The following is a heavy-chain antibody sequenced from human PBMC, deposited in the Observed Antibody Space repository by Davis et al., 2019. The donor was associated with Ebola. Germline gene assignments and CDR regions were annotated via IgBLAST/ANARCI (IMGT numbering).Heavy chain of an antibody. Sequence: AASVKVSCKASGGTYSSYAISWVRQAPGQGLEWMGWISAYNGNTNYAQKLQGRVTMTTDTSTSTAYMELRSLRSDDTAVYYCARDLLAATPLDYWGQGTLVTVSS. D-gene: IGHD6-25*01. CDR1: GGTYSSYA. CDR3: ARDLLAATPLDY. V-gene: IGHV1-18*01. J-gene: IGHJ4*02. CDR2: ISAYNGNT.